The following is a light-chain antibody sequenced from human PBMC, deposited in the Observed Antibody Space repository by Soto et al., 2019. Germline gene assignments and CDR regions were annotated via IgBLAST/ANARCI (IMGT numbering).Light chain of an antibody. Sequence: IVLTQSPGTLSLSPWERATLSCRASQSVSSSYLAWYQQKPGQAPRLLIYGASSRAAGIPDRFSGSGSGTDFTLTINRLELEDFAVYYCHQYGSSPRTFGQGTRLEIK. J-gene: IGKJ5*01. CDR3: HQYGSSPRT. CDR2: GAS. CDR1: QSVSSSY. V-gene: IGKV3-20*01.